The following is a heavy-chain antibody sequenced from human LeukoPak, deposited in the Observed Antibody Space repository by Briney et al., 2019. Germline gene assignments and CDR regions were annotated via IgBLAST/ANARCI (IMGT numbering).Heavy chain of an antibody. V-gene: IGHV3-7*01. CDR2: INPDGSEK. CDR1: GFTFSSDW. D-gene: IGHD6-13*01. CDR3: ASSSWYDSPGVV. Sequence: GGSLRLSCAVSGFTFSSDWMIWVRQAPGKGLEWVANINPDGSEKNYVDSVRGRFTISRDNAKNSLYLQMNSLRAEDTAVYYCASSSWYDSPGVVWGKGTTVTVSS. J-gene: IGHJ6*04.